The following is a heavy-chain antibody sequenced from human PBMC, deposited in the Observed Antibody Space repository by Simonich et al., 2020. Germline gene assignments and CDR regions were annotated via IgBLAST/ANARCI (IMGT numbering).Heavy chain of an antibody. Sequence: QVQLQQWGAGLLKPSETLSLTCAVYGGSFSGYYWIWIRQPPGKGLEWIGEINHSGGTNYNPYLKSRVTISVDTSKNQFSLKLSSVTAADTAVYYCARGLRVAAAGTAFQHWGQGTLVTVSS. J-gene: IGHJ1*01. V-gene: IGHV4-34*01. CDR1: GGSFSGYY. CDR2: INHSGGT. D-gene: IGHD6-13*01. CDR3: ARGLRVAAAGTAFQH.